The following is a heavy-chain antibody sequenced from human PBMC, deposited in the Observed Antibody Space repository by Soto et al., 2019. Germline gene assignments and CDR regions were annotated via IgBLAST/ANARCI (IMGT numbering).Heavy chain of an antibody. V-gene: IGHV3-30-3*01. CDR1: GFTFSSYA. J-gene: IGHJ4*02. CDR3: ESDWGADTAMGA. Sequence: QVQLVESGGGVVQPGRSLRLSCAASGFTFSSYAMHWVRQAPGKGLEWVAVISYDGSNKYYADSVKGRFTISRDNSKNKIYQQMNSLRAEDTAVYYCESDWGADTAMGAWGQGTLVTVSS. CDR2: ISYDGSNK. D-gene: IGHD5-18*01.